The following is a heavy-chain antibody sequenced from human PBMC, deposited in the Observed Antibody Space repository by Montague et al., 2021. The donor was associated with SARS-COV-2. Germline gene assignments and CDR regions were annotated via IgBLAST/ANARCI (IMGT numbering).Heavy chain of an antibody. CDR2: IYLNEST. CDR1: GGSFSGED. D-gene: IGHD3-3*01. V-gene: IGHV4-34*01. CDR3: ARGYQLRFLEWSSRQSTFDY. J-gene: IGHJ4*02. Sequence: SETLSLTCSVFGGSFSGEDWNWIRLPPSQGKKWYGVIYLNESTNYNPSLKSRVTISVDTSKNQFSLKLSSVTAADTAVYYCARGYQLRFLEWSSRQSTFDYWGQGTMVTVSS.